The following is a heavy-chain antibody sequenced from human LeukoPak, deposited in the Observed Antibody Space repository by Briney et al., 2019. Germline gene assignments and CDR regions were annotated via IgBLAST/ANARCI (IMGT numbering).Heavy chain of an antibody. J-gene: IGHJ4*02. CDR2: INTDGTVT. D-gene: IGHD6-19*01. CDR3: ATKQWLAPPPDS. CDR1: GFTFSKSW. V-gene: IGHV3-74*01. Sequence: PGGSLRLSCAASGFTFSKSWSLWFGQAPGKGLETVSRINTDGTVTTYADSVKGRFTVSRDNADNTMFLQMNSVRDEDTAVYYCATKQWLAPPPDSWGQGTPVTVSS.